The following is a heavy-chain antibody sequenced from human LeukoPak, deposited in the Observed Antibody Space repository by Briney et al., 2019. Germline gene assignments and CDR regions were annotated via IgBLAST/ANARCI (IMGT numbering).Heavy chain of an antibody. CDR3: ARDDPYGDYGFYGMDV. J-gene: IGHJ6*02. Sequence: GGSLRLSCAASGFTVSSNYMSWVRQAPGKGLEWASVIYSGGSTYYADSVKGRFTISRDNSKNTLYLQMNSLRAEDTAVYYCARDDPYGDYGFYGMDVWGQGTTVTVSS. CDR1: GFTVSSNY. CDR2: IYSGGST. D-gene: IGHD4-17*01. V-gene: IGHV3-53*01.